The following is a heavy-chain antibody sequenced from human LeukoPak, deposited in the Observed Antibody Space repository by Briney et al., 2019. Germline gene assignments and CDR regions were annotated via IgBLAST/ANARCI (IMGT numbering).Heavy chain of an antibody. D-gene: IGHD2-15*01. CDR1: GFTFSSYS. CDR2: ISSSSSYI. CDR3: ARDPYCSGGSCYYYMDV. Sequence: GGSLRLSCAASGFTFSSYSMNWVRQAPGKGLEWVSSISSSSSYIYYADSVKGRFTISRDNAKSSLYLQMNSLRAEDTAVYYCARDPYCSGGSCYYYMDVWGKGTTVTVSS. V-gene: IGHV3-21*01. J-gene: IGHJ6*03.